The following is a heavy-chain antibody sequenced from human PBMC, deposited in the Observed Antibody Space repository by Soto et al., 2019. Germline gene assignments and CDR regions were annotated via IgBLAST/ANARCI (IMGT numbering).Heavy chain of an antibody. D-gene: IGHD6-13*01. CDR1: GGSISSYY. Sequence: PSETLSLTCTVSGGSISSYYWSWIRQPPGKGLEWIGYIYYSGSTNYNPSLKSRVTISVDTSKNQFSLKLSSVTAADTAVYYCARDTSGRIAAAGRPLYYFDYWGQGTLVTVSS. CDR3: ARDTSGRIAAAGRPLYYFDY. CDR2: IYYSGST. V-gene: IGHV4-59*01. J-gene: IGHJ4*02.